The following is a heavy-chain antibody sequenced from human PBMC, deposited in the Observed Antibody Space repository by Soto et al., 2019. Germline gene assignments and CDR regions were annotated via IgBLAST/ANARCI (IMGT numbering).Heavy chain of an antibody. V-gene: IGHV4-31*03. Sequence: QVQLQESGPGLVKPSQTLSLTCTVSGGSISSGGYYWSWIRQHPGKGLEWIGYIYYSGSTYYNPSLKRRVTISVDTSKNQFSLKLSSVTAADTAVYYCAREECISTSCYYFDYWGQGTLVTVSS. J-gene: IGHJ4*02. CDR3: AREECISTSCYYFDY. D-gene: IGHD2-2*01. CDR1: GGSISSGGYY. CDR2: IYYSGST.